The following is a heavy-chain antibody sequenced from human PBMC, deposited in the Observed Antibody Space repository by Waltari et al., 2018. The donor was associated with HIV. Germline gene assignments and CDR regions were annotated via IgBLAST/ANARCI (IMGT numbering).Heavy chain of an antibody. V-gene: IGHV4-39*01. CDR2: IYYSGRS. J-gene: IGHJ2*01. CDR3: ARXALRXGXXYWYFDL. D-gene: IGHD1-26*01. CDR1: XXXISXSNYF. Sequence: QLQLQESGPGLVKPXETLSLTXTXXXXXISXSNYFWGWXRXPPGKGLEWIGRIYYSGRSYXXPSLXGXVTISVDTSKNQFXXXLSSVXATDTXVYYCARXALRXGXXYWYFDLWXRGTLXTVSS.